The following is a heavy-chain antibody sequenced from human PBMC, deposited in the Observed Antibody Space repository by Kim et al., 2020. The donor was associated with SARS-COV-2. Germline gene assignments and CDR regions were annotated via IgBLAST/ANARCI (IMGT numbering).Heavy chain of an antibody. D-gene: IGHD6-19*01. CDR2: ISGSGDTT. CDR3: AKRAVAGTGRAFDI. J-gene: IGHJ3*02. V-gene: IGHV3-23*01. CDR1: GFTFSSYA. Sequence: GGSLRLSCAASGFTFSSYAMNWDRQAPGKGLEWVSDISGSGDTTDYADSVKGRFTISRDNSKNMLYLQMSSLRAEDTALYYCAKRAVAGTGRAFDIWGQGTMVTVSS.